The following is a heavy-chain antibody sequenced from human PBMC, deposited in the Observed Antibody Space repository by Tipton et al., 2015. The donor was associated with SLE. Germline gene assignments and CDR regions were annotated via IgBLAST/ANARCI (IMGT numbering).Heavy chain of an antibody. CDR1: GLAFSSYW. CDR2: INQDGSET. Sequence: GSLRLSCAASGLAFSSYWMTWVRQAPGNGLEWVGNINQDGSETNYVGSLKGRFTISRDNAKNSVYLQMNSLRAEDTAVYFCARDLRYFDYWGQGTLVTVSS. J-gene: IGHJ4*02. CDR3: ARDLRYFDY. V-gene: IGHV3-7*03.